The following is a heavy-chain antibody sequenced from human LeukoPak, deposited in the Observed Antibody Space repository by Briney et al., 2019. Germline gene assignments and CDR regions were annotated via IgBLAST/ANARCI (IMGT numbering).Heavy chain of an antibody. Sequence: ASVTVSCKTSGRTFSIYSVSWVRQASGQGLEWMGGIIPKFGSANYAQRFQGRVTITTDEATTTVYMELSSLRSDDTAVYYCARDNFATSGVKYFQHWGQGTLVTVSS. D-gene: IGHD3-9*01. CDR1: GRTFSIYS. CDR3: ARDNFATSGVKYFQH. CDR2: IIPKFGSA. V-gene: IGHV1-69*05. J-gene: IGHJ1*01.